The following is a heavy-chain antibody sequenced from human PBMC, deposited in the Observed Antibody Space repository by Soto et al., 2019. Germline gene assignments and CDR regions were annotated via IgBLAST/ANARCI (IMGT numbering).Heavy chain of an antibody. CDR3: ARGEAADGTVGWFDP. V-gene: IGHV1-69*12. D-gene: IGHD6-13*01. J-gene: IGHJ5*02. CDR1: GGTFSSYA. CDR2: IIPIFGTA. Sequence: QVQLVQSGAEVKKPGSSVKVSCKASGGTFSSYAISWVRQAPGQGLEWMGGIIPIFGTANYAQKVQGRVTLTADECRSTANMEVRSLSSEDTAVYYCARGEAADGTVGWFDPWGQGTLVTVSS.